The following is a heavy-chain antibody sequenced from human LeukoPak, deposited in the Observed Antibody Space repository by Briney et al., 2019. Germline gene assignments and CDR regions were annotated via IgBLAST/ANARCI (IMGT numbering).Heavy chain of an antibody. CDR3: ARYSSVLSYYYMDV. D-gene: IGHD6-19*01. CDR2: ISSSSSYI. CDR1: GFTFSSYS. J-gene: IGHJ6*03. Sequence: GGSLRLSCAASGFTFSSYSMNWVRQAPGKGLEWVSSISSSSSYIYYADSVKGRFTISRDNAKNSLYLQMNSLRAEDTAVYYRARYSSVLSYYYMDVWGKGTTVTVSS. V-gene: IGHV3-21*01.